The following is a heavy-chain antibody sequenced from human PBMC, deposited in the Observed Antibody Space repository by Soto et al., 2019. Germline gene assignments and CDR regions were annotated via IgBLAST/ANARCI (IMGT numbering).Heavy chain of an antibody. Sequence: QLQLQESGPGLVKPSETLSLTCTVSGGSISSNSFHWGWIRQPPGKGLEWIGGIYYSGGTYYSPAIQRRVTISVDTCKNQLSLKVSSVTAADTAVYYCARRERAAGTDWWFDPWGQGTLVTVSS. CDR2: IYYSGGT. CDR3: ARRERAAGTDWWFDP. D-gene: IGHD6-13*01. V-gene: IGHV4-39*01. J-gene: IGHJ5*02. CDR1: GGSISSNSFH.